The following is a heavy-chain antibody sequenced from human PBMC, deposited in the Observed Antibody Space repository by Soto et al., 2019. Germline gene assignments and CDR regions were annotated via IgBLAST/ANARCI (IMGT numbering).Heavy chain of an antibody. CDR2: INNGGSSR. D-gene: IGHD3-10*01. Sequence: PGGSLRLSCAASGFTFSSYAVTWVRQAPGKGLEWVSGINNGGSSRWYADSVKGRFTISRDNSKNTLHLQMNSLRAEDTAVYYCAKFGSGTWGPHQLDYWGQGALVTVSS. V-gene: IGHV3-23*01. CDR1: GFTFSSYA. J-gene: IGHJ4*02. CDR3: AKFGSGTWGPHQLDY.